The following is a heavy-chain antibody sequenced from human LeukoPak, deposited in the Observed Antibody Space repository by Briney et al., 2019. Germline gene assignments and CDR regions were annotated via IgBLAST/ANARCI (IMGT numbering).Heavy chain of an antibody. CDR2: ISSSGGST. J-gene: IGHJ4*02. CDR1: GFIFSTYT. CDR3: AKAAVYHDSCPDS. D-gene: IGHD5/OR15-5a*01. V-gene: IGHV3-23*01. Sequence: GGSLRLSXAASGFIFSTYTMNWVRQAPGKGLEWVSSISSSGGSTYYADSVKGRFTISRDNSKNTLYLQVNSLRAEDTAVYYCAKAAVYHDSCPDSWGQGTLVTVSS.